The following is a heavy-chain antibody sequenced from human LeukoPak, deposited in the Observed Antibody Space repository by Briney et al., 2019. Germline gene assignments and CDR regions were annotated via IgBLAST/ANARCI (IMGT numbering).Heavy chain of an antibody. J-gene: IGHJ3*02. CDR2: IYSGGST. V-gene: IGHV3-53*01. CDR1: GFTVNNNY. D-gene: IGHD3-22*01. Sequence: GGSLRLSCAASGFTVNNNYMSWVRQAPGKGLEWVSGIYSGGSTYYADSVKGRFTISRDNSKNTLYLQMNSLRAEDTAVYYCAREAPYYYDSSGYYYLGDDAFDIWGQGTMVTVSS. CDR3: AREAPYYYDSSGYYYLGDDAFDI.